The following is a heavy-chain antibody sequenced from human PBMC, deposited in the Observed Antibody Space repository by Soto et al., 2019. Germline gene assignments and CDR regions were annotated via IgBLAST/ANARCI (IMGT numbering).Heavy chain of an antibody. Sequence: EVQLVECGGGLVQPGRSLRLSCAASGFTFDDYAMHWVRQAPGKGLEWVSGISWNSGSIGYADSVKGRFTISRDNAKNSLYLQMNSLRGEDTALYYCAKAQPRYYDFWSGSPYYFDYWGQGTLVTVSS. CDR2: ISWNSGSI. V-gene: IGHV3-9*01. D-gene: IGHD3-3*01. CDR1: GFTFDDYA. CDR3: AKAQPRYYDFWSGSPYYFDY. J-gene: IGHJ4*02.